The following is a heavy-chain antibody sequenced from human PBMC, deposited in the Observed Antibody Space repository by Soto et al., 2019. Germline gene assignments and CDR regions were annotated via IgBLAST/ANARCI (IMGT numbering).Heavy chain of an antibody. Sequence: GGSLRLSCAASGFTFSSYWMHWVRQAPGKGLVWVSRINSDGSSTSYADSVKGRFTISRDNAKNTLYLQMNSLRAEDTAVYYCARAAQRKYYDFWSGYYTEAFDIWGQGTMVTVSS. CDR3: ARAAQRKYYDFWSGYYTEAFDI. J-gene: IGHJ3*02. D-gene: IGHD3-3*01. CDR1: GFTFSSYW. V-gene: IGHV3-74*01. CDR2: INSDGSST.